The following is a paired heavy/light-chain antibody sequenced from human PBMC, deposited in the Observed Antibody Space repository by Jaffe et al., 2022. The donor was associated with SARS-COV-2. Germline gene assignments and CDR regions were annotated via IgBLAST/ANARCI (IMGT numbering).Light chain of an antibody. CDR1: SSDVGAYNY. V-gene: IGLV2-14*01. CDR3: CSHRGSTHFYV. Sequence: QSALTQPASVSGSPGQSITISCTGTSSDVGAYNYVTWYQQHPGKAPKLIIYEVSFRPSGVSNRFSGSKSGNTASLTISGLQAEDEADYYCCSHRGSTHFYVFGTGTEVTVL. CDR2: EVS. J-gene: IGLJ1*01.
Heavy chain of an antibody. Sequence: EVQLVESGGGLVQPGGSLRLSCTTSGFTFSTYEFNWVRQAPGKGLEWISYIHSSGNIIYYADSVRGRFTISRDNAKNSLYLQMNSLRAEDTAVYYCARETLDCGGDCYDYWGQGTLVTVSS. J-gene: IGHJ4*02. D-gene: IGHD2-21*01. CDR3: ARETLDCGGDCYDY. CDR2: IHSSGNII. V-gene: IGHV3-48*03. CDR1: GFTFSTYE.